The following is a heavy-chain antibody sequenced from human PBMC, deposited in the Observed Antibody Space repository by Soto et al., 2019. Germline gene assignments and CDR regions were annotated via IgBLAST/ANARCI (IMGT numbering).Heavy chain of an antibody. Sequence: QVQLVESGGGLVKPGGSLRLSCAASGFTFSDYYMSWIRQAPGQGLEWVSYISGSSSYTKYADSVKGRFTISRDNATNSLYLQMNTLRAEDTAVYYCAIRVVTTVTTRIYNWFDPWGQGTLVTVSS. V-gene: IGHV3-11*06. J-gene: IGHJ5*02. CDR2: ISGSSSYT. CDR3: AIRVVTTVTTRIYNWFDP. D-gene: IGHD4-17*01. CDR1: GFTFSDYY.